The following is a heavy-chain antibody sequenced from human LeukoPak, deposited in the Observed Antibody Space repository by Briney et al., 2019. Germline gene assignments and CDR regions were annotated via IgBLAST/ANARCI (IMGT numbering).Heavy chain of an antibody. CDR1: GFTLSDYY. J-gene: IGHJ4*02. Sequence: GGSLRLSCAASGFTLSDYYMSWIRQAPGKGLEWVSYINSRGSTIYYADSVKGRFTISRDNAKNSLYLQMNSLRAEDTAVYYCAREGLVGSTGYWGQGTLVTVSS. CDR3: AREGLVGSTGY. CDR2: INSRGSTI. D-gene: IGHD2-8*02. V-gene: IGHV3-11*01.